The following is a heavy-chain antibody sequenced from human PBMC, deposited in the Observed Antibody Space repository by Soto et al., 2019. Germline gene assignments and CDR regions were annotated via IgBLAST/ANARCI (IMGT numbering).Heavy chain of an antibody. CDR2: ISDSGYST. CDR3: AKGSADGVPYYFDY. CDR1: GFGFSSYA. D-gene: IGHD6-13*01. Sequence: PGGSLRLSCAASGFGFSSYAMSWVRQAPGKGLEWVSAISDSGYSTYYADTVKGRFTISRDNSKGTLYLQMDSLRAEDTAVYYCAKGSADGVPYYFDYWGQGTLVTVSS. V-gene: IGHV3-23*01. J-gene: IGHJ4*02.